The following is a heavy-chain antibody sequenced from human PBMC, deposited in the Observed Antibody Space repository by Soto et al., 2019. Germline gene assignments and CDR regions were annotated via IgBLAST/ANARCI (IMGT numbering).Heavy chain of an antibody. CDR2: ISYDGSNK. CDR1: GFTFSSYA. V-gene: IGHV3-30-3*01. Sequence: PGGSLRLSCAASGFTFSSYAMHWVRQAPGKGLEWVAAISYDGSNKYYADSVKGRFTISRDNSKNTLYLQMNSLRAEDTAVYYCARDARAGSGWYFSPSFIDYWGQGTLVTVSS. CDR3: ARDARAGSGWYFSPSFIDY. D-gene: IGHD6-19*01. J-gene: IGHJ4*02.